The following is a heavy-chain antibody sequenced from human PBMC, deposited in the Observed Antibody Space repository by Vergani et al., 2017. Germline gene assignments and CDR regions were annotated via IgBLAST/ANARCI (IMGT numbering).Heavy chain of an antibody. Sequence: QVQLQQWGAGLSKPSETLSLTCAVYGGSFSGYYWSWIRQPPGKGLEWIGEINHSGSTNYNPSLKSRVTISVDTSKHQFSLKLSSVTAADTAVYYCSRDGPIPSYYYYGMDVWGQGTTVTVSS. V-gene: IGHV4-34*01. CDR3: SRDGPIPSYYYYGMDV. CDR1: GGSFSGYY. J-gene: IGHJ6*02. CDR2: INHSGST.